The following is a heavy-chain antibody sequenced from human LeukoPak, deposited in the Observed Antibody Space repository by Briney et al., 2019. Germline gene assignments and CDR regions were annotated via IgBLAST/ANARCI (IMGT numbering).Heavy chain of an antibody. D-gene: IGHD1-14*01. CDR3: VKDNPLDY. CDR1: TLTFSSYA. Sequence: GGSLRLSCVASTLTFSSYAMHWVRQAPGKGLEWVAFIRYDGNNKLYADSMKGRFTISRDNSKNTLYLHINSLRAEDTAVYYCVKDNPLDYWGQGTLVIVSS. J-gene: IGHJ4*02. V-gene: IGHV3-30*02. CDR2: IRYDGNNK.